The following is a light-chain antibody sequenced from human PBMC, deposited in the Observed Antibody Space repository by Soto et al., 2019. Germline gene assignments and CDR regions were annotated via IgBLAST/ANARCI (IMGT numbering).Light chain of an antibody. Sequence: QSALTQPRSVSGSPGQSVTISCTGSSSHVASYTYVSWFQQLPDKAPKLMIYDVTKRPSVFPDPFSASKSGNTASLTSYCIQAEDEADDYCCPYAGSFTFVFGGGTKLTVL. CDR3: CPYAGSFTFV. CDR1: SSHVASYTY. V-gene: IGLV2-11*01. J-gene: IGLJ2*01. CDR2: DVT.